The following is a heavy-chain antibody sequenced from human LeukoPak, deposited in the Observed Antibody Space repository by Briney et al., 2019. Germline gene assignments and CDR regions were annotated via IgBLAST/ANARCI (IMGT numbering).Heavy chain of an antibody. CDR3: ARDTDTVTTILDY. J-gene: IGHJ4*02. D-gene: IGHD4-17*01. Sequence: GGSLRLSCAASGFTFSSYWMHWVRQAPGKGLVWVSRIYSDGSSYTADSVKGRFTISRDNAKDTLYLQMNSLRAEDTAVYYCARDTDTVTTILDYWGQGTLVTVSS. CDR2: IYSDGSSY. CDR1: GFTFSSYW. V-gene: IGHV3-74*03.